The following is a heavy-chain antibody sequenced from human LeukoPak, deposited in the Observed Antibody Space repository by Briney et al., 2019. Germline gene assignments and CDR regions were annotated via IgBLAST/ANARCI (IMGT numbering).Heavy chain of an antibody. CDR1: GFTFNNYA. CDR2: ISGNGGGA. CDR3: VKSWDVVVVVAAFDY. Sequence: GGSLRLSCSASGFTFNNYAMHWVRQSPGKGLEYVSTISGNGGGAYYADSVKGRFTISRDNSKNTLYLQLSSLRAEDTAVYYCVKSWDVVVVVAAFDYWGRGTLVTVTS. J-gene: IGHJ4*02. D-gene: IGHD2-15*01. V-gene: IGHV3-64D*06.